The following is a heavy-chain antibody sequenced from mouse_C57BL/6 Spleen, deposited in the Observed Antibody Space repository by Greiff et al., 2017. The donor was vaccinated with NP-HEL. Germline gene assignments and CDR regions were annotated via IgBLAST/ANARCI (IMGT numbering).Heavy chain of an antibody. CDR2: IHPNSGST. D-gene: IGHD2-5*01. V-gene: IGHV1-64*01. J-gene: IGHJ1*03. Sequence: QVQLQQPGAELVKPGASVKLSCKASGYTFTSYWMHWVKQRPGQGLEWIGMIHPNSGSTNYNEKFKSKATLTVDKSSSTAYMQLSSLTSEDSAVYYCASTIVTTHWYFDVWGTGTTVTVSS. CDR3: ASTIVTTHWYFDV. CDR1: GYTFTSYW.